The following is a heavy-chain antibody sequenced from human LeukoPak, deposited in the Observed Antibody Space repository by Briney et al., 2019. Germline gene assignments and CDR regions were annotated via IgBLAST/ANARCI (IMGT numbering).Heavy chain of an antibody. Sequence: GGSLRLSCAASGFTFSSYSMNWVRQAPGKGLEWVSSISSSSSYIYYADSVKGRFTISRDNAKNSLYLQMYSLRAEDTAVYYCARDFKAGFGEFPIDYWGQGTLVTVSS. CDR1: GFTFSSYS. D-gene: IGHD3-10*01. V-gene: IGHV3-21*01. CDR2: ISSSSSYI. CDR3: ARDFKAGFGEFPIDY. J-gene: IGHJ4*02.